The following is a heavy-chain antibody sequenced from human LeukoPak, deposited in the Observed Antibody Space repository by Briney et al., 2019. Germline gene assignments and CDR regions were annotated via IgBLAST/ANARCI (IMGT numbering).Heavy chain of an antibody. CDR3: ARTSLLWDAFDI. D-gene: IGHD3-10*01. CDR1: GGSISSYY. Sequence: SETLSLTCTVSGGSISSYYWSWIRQPPGKRLERIGYIYYSGSTNYNPSLKSRVTISVDTSKNQFSLKLSSVTAADTAVYYCARTSLLWDAFDIWGQGTMVTVSS. CDR2: IYYSGST. V-gene: IGHV4-59*01. J-gene: IGHJ3*02.